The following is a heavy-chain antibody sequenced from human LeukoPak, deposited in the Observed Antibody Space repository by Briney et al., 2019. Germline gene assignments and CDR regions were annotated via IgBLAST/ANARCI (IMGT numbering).Heavy chain of an antibody. D-gene: IGHD3-10*01. J-gene: IGHJ4*02. CDR3: ARSRYYYGSGSPVSYDY. CDR1: GYTFTVYY. CDR2: INPNSGGT. V-gene: IGHV1-2*02. Sequence: GASVTVSCKASGYTFTVYYMHWVRQAPGQGLEWMGWINPNSGGTNYAQKFQGRVTMTRDTSISTAYMELSRLRSDDTAVYYCARSRYYYGSGSPVSYDYWGQGTLVTVSS.